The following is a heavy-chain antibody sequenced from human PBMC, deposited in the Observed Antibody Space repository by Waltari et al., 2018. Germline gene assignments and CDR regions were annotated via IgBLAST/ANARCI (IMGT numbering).Heavy chain of an antibody. V-gene: IGHV4-34*01. CDR3: ARRVLFTRAVVFAATRPSGGMDV. CDR2: INHSGRV. J-gene: IGHJ6*02. D-gene: IGHD2-2*01. CDR1: GGSFSDYY. Sequence: QVQLQQWGAGLLKPSETLSLTFAVYGGSFSDYYWTWIRQPPGKRLEWIGEINHSGRVNYNPSLKSRLTISVDTSKSQFSLKLTSVTAADTAVYYCARRVLFTRAVVFAATRPSGGMDVWGQGTTVTVSS.